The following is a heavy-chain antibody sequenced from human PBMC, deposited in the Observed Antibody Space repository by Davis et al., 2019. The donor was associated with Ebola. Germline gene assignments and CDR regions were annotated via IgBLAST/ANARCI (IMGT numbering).Heavy chain of an antibody. CDR2: INPNSGGT. D-gene: IGHD1-26*01. J-gene: IGHJ4*02. V-gene: IGHV1-2*02. CDR3: ARVRKTWSSYDY. CDR1: GYTFTGYY. Sequence: ASVQVSCKASGYTFTGYYMHWVRQAPGQGLEWMGWINPNSGGTNYAQKFQGRVTMTRDTSISTAYMELSRLRSDDTAVYYCARVRKTWSSYDYWGQGTLVTVSS.